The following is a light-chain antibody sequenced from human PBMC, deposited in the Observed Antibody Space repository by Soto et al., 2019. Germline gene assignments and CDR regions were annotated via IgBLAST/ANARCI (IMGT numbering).Light chain of an antibody. CDR2: EVS. J-gene: IGLJ2*01. V-gene: IGLV2-8*01. CDR1: SSDVGGYNS. Sequence: QSVLTQPPSASGSPGQSVTISCTGTSSDVGGYNSVSWYQQHPGKAPKLMICEVSKRPSGVPDRFSASKSDNTASLTVSGLQAEDEADYYCSSYAGTKNLLFGGGTKLTVL. CDR3: SSYAGTKNLL.